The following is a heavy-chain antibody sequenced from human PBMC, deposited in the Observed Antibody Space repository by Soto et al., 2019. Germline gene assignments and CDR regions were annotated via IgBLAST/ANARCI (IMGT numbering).Heavy chain of an antibody. CDR1: GFTFSSYA. CDR2: ISGSGGST. Sequence: GGSLRLSCAASGFTFSSYAMSWVRQAPGKGLEWVSAISGSGGSTYYAGSVKGRFTISRDNSKNTLYLQMNSLRAEDTAVYYCAKDFSVAGPAPTYYYGMDVWGQGTTVTVSS. V-gene: IGHV3-23*01. J-gene: IGHJ6*02. D-gene: IGHD6-19*01. CDR3: AKDFSVAGPAPTYYYGMDV.